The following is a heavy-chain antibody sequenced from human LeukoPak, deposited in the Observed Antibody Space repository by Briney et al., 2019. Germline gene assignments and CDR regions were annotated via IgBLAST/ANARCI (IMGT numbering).Heavy chain of an antibody. V-gene: IGHV3-74*01. CDR2: INAVGSSA. CDR1: GFTLSNYW. J-gene: IGHJ6*02. D-gene: IGHD3-10*01. Sequence: GGSLRLSCAASGFTLSNYWMHWVRQAPGKGLVWVSRINAVGSSASYADSVRGRFTISRDNAKNTLYLQMNSLRAEDTAMYYCARDYGRSGDYGMDVWGQGTTVTVSS. CDR3: ARDYGRSGDYGMDV.